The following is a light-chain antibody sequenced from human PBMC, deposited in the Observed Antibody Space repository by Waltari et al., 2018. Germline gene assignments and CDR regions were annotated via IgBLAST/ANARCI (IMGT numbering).Light chain of an antibody. CDR3: QVWDANTDPGV. Sequence: SYVLTQPPSVAVAPGETARVTCGGNNIESKSVHWYQQKPGQAPVLVISYDSDRPSGIPERFSGSNSGDTATLTISRVEAGDKADYYCQVWDANTDPGVFGTGTEVTVL. CDR1: NIESKS. CDR2: YDS. J-gene: IGLJ1*01. V-gene: IGLV3-21*01.